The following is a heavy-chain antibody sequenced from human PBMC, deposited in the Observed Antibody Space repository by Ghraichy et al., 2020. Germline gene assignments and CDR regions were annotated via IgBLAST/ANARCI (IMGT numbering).Heavy chain of an antibody. V-gene: IGHV1-69*13. D-gene: IGHD1-7*01. CDR3: ARDRPPNWNYLVVEYFNYYGMDD. Sequence: SVKVSCKASGCTFSTFAITWVRQAPGQGLEWMGGIIPIFGTANYAQRFQGRVTITADESTNTAYLELSSLRSEDTAVYYCARDRPPNWNYLVVEYFNYYGMDDWGQGTPVTVSS. J-gene: IGHJ6*02. CDR2: IIPIFGTA. CDR1: GCTFSTFA.